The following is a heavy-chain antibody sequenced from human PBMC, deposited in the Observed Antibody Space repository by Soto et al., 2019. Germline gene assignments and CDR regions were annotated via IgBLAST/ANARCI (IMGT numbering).Heavy chain of an antibody. Sequence: GGSLRLSCAASGFTFSSYGMHWVRQAPGKGLEWVAVIWYDGSNKYYADSVKGRFTISRDNSKNTLYLQMNSLRAEDTAVYYCARDENDSSGLSDYWGQGTLVPVSS. CDR1: GFTFSSYG. CDR2: IWYDGSNK. V-gene: IGHV3-33*01. D-gene: IGHD3-22*01. J-gene: IGHJ4*02. CDR3: ARDENDSSGLSDY.